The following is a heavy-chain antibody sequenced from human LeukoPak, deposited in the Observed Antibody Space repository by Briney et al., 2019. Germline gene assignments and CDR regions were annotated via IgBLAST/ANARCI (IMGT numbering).Heavy chain of an antibody. D-gene: IGHD6-19*01. Sequence: PSETLSLTCTVSGGSISSNYWSWIRQPPGKGLEWIGYIYYSGSTNYNPSLKSRVTISVDTSKNQFSLKLSSVTAAGTAVYYCARDNRYSSGWHFDYWGQGTLVTVSS. CDR2: IYYSGST. CDR3: ARDNRYSSGWHFDY. V-gene: IGHV4-59*01. CDR1: GGSISSNY. J-gene: IGHJ4*02.